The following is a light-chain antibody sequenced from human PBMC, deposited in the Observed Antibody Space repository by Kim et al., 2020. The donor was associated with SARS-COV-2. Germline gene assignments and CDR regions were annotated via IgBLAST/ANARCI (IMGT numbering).Light chain of an antibody. V-gene: IGLV2-11*01. J-gene: IGLJ1*01. CDR1: TSNVEGFDY. CDR3: CSYAGGYTFV. Sequence: GQSVTNSCTETTSNVEGFDYVSWYQQQSGKAPKLIIYDVTKRPSGVPDRFSASKSGNTASLTISRLQADDEADYYCCSYAGGYTFVFGIGTKVTVL. CDR2: DVT.